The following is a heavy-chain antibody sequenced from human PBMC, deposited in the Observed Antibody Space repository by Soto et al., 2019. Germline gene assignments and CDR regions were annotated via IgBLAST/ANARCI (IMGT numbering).Heavy chain of an antibody. CDR1: GYTFTDHG. CDR3: AREVEGSYYPADF. Sequence: QVQLVQSGPEVKKPGASVTVSCKTSGYTFTDHGIDWVRQAPGQGLEWVGWVSSYNGNTNYAYNLKDRVIMTTDASTSTAYMELRGLRSDDTAVYYCAREVEGSYYPADFWGQGTPVTVSS. D-gene: IGHD3-10*01. V-gene: IGHV1-18*01. CDR2: VSSYNGNT. J-gene: IGHJ4*02.